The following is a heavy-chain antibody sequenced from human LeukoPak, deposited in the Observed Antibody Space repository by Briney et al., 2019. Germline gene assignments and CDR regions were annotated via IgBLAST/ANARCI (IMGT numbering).Heavy chain of an antibody. CDR1: GGTFSSYA. D-gene: IGHD2-2*03. J-gene: IGHJ6*03. V-gene: IGHV1-69*13. CDR2: IIPIFGTA. CDR3: CGYCSSTSCSDYYYYYMDV. Sequence: ASVKVSCKASGGTFSSYAISWVRQAPGQGLEWMGGIIPIFGTANYAQKFQGRITITADESTSTAYMELSSLRSEDTAVYYCCGYCSSTSCSDYYYYYMDVWGKGTTVTVSS.